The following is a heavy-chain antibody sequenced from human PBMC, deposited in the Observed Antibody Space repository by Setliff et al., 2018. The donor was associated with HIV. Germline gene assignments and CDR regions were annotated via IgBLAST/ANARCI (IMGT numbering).Heavy chain of an antibody. D-gene: IGHD2-15*01. Sequence: SVKVSCKASGCTFSSYGISWVRQAPGQGLEWMGGIIPMIGKGNYAQKLQGRVTITTDTSTTTAYMELSSLRFDDTAVYFCARVALGNCYRYDAFDIWGQGTTVTVSS. V-gene: IGHV1-69*10. J-gene: IGHJ3*02. CDR1: GCTFSSYG. CDR3: ARVALGNCYRYDAFDI. CDR2: IIPMIGKG.